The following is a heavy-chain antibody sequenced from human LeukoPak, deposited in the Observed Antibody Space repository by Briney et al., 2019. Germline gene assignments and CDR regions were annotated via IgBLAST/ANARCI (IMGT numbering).Heavy chain of an antibody. J-gene: IGHJ4*02. CDR2: ISSSSSTI. V-gene: IGHV3-48*04. CDR1: GFTVSNSY. Sequence: GGSLRLSCAASGFTVSNSYMSWVRQAPGKGLEWVSYISSSSSTIYYADSVKGRFTISRDNAKNSLYLQMNSLRAEDTAVYYCARGTYDYVWGSYYIVQAKFDYWGQGTLVTVSS. D-gene: IGHD3-16*01. CDR3: ARGTYDYVWGSYYIVQAKFDY.